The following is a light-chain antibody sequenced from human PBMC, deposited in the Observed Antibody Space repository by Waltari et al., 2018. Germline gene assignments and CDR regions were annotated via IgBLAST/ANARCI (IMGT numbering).Light chain of an antibody. Sequence: DIVMTQTALSSPFTVGQPASISCRSSHSLVHSDGNTYLSWLQQRPAQPPRLLIYKISNRVSGVPDRFSGSGAGTDFTLKISRVEAEDVGLYYCMQATQFPLTFGGGTKVEMK. CDR1: HSLVHSDGNTY. V-gene: IGKV2-24*01. CDR2: KIS. J-gene: IGKJ4*01. CDR3: MQATQFPLT.